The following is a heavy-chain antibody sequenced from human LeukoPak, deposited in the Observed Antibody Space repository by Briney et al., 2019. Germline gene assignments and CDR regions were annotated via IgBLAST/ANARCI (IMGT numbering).Heavy chain of an antibody. J-gene: IGHJ3*02. CDR3: ARSQWLAHAFDI. Sequence: GGSLRLSCAASGFTFSSYAMSWVRQAPGKGLEWVSAISGSGGSIYYADSVKGRFTISRDNAKNSLYLQMNSLRAEDTAVYYCARSQWLAHAFDIWGQGTMVTVSS. V-gene: IGHV3-23*01. CDR2: ISGSGGSI. D-gene: IGHD6-19*01. CDR1: GFTFSSYA.